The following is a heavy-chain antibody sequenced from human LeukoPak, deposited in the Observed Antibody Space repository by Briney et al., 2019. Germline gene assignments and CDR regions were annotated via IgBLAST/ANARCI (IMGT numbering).Heavy chain of an antibody. V-gene: IGHV5-10-1*01. D-gene: IGHD6-19*01. Sequence: GECLQISCNGSGYSFTSSWISWVRQMPGKGREWMGRIDSSDSYTNYSPSFQGHVTISADKSISTAYLQWSSLKASDTAMYYCARRLRSGWYSLPYYFDYWGQGTLVTVSS. CDR3: ARRLRSGWYSLPYYFDY. CDR2: IDSSDSYT. J-gene: IGHJ4*02. CDR1: GYSFTSSW.